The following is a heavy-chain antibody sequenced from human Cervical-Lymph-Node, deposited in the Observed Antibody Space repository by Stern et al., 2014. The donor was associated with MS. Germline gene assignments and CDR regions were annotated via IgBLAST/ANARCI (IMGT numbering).Heavy chain of an antibody. CDR1: GYSFTLYW. Sequence: VQLVQSGAELKKPGESLKISCKGSGYSFTLYWIGWVRQMPGQGLEWMEIIYPGNSNTRYIPAFQGQVTISADKSISTAYLQWSSLKASDAAMYYWAALVRGSYFYWGQGTLVTVSS. D-gene: IGHD1-26*01. V-gene: IGHV5-51*01. J-gene: IGHJ4*02. CDR3: AALVRGSYFY. CDR2: IYPGNSNT.